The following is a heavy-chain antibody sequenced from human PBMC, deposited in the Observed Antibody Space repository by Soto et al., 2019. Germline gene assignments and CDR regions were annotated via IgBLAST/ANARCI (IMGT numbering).Heavy chain of an antibody. CDR3: ARGSYGSGKDAFDI. CDR2: IYYSGST. D-gene: IGHD3-10*01. CDR1: GGSISSGGYY. V-gene: IGHV4-31*03. J-gene: IGHJ3*02. Sequence: SETLSLTCTVSGGSISSGGYYWNCIRQHPGKGLEWIGYIYYSGSTYYNPSLKSRVTISVDTSKNQFSLKLSSVTAADTAVYFCARGSYGSGKDAFDIWGQGTMVTVSS.